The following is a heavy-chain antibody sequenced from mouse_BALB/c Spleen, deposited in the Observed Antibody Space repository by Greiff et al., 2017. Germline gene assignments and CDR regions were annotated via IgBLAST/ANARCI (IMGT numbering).Heavy chain of an antibody. CDR1: GDSITSGY. D-gene: IGHD1-1*01. J-gene: IGHJ3*01. CDR3: ARSGNFSYYYGSSPSFAY. Sequence: EVMLVESGPSLVKPSQTLSLTCSVTGDSITSGYWNWIRKFPGNKLEYMGYISYSGSTYYNPSLKSRISITRDTSKNQYYLQLNSVTTEDTATYYCARSGNFSYYYGSSPSFAYWGQGTLVTVSA. V-gene: IGHV3-8*02. CDR2: ISYSGST.